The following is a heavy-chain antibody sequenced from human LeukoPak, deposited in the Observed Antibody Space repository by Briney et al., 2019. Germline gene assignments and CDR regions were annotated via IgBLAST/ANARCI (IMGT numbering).Heavy chain of an antibody. CDR2: IRNKANSYAT. CDR1: GFTFSGST. D-gene: IGHD3-22*01. V-gene: IGHV3-73*01. CDR3: ISYYDSSGYYYPTDY. Sequence: GGSLRLSCAASGFTFSGSTMHWVRQASCKGLEWVGRIRNKANSYATAYAASVKDRFTISRDDSQNTAYLQMNSLKTDDTAVYYCISYYDSSGYYYPTDYWGQGTLVTVSS. J-gene: IGHJ4*02.